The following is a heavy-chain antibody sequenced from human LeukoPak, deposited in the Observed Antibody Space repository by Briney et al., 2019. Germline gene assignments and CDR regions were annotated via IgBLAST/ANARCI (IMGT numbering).Heavy chain of an antibody. J-gene: IGHJ4*02. Sequence: ASVKVSCKASGYTFTDYYIHWVRQAPGQGLEWVGRINPNSGGTNYAQKFQGRVTMTRDTSISTAYMELSRLRSDDTAVYYCARDGDPGIVVVTATIDYWGQGTLVTVSS. CDR3: ARDGDPGIVVVTATIDY. V-gene: IGHV1-2*06. D-gene: IGHD2-21*02. CDR1: GYTFTDYY. CDR2: INPNSGGT.